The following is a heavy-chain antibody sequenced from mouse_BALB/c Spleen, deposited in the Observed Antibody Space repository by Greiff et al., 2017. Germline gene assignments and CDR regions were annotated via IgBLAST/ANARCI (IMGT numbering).Heavy chain of an antibody. V-gene: IGHV14-3*02. Sequence: EVKVVESGAELVKPGASVKLSCTASGFNIKDTYMHWVKQRPEQGLEWIGRIDPANGNTKYDPKFQGKATITADTSSNTAYLQLSSLTSEDTAVYYCALITTVVAKSFAYWGQGTLVTVSA. CDR2: IDPANGNT. D-gene: IGHD1-1*01. J-gene: IGHJ3*01. CDR1: GFNIKDTY. CDR3: ALITTVVAKSFAY.